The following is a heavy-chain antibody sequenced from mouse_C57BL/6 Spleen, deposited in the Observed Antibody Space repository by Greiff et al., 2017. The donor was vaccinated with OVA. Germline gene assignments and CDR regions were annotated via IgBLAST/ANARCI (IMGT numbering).Heavy chain of an antibody. CDR1: GFTFSSYA. J-gene: IGHJ4*01. CDR2: ISDGGSYT. V-gene: IGHV5-4*01. D-gene: IGHD1-1*01. Sequence: VQLVESGGGLVKPGGSLKLSCAASGFTFSSYAMSWVRQTPEKRLEWVATISDGGSYTYYPDNVKGRFTISRDNAKNNLYLQMSHLKSEDTAMYYCARADYYGSSYYYAMDYWGQGTSVTVSS. CDR3: ARADYYGSSYYYAMDY.